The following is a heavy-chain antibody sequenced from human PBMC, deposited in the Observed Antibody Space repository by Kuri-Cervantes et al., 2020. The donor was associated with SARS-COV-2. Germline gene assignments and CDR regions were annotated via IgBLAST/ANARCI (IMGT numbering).Heavy chain of an antibody. J-gene: IGHJ4*02. Sequence: GESLKISCAASGFTFSDYYMSWIRQAPGKGLEWVSYISSSGSTIYYADSVKGRFTISRDNSKNTLYLQMNSLRAEDTAVYYCAKDQGDDYYDSSGYYGWGVVDYWGQGTLVTVSS. V-gene: IGHV3-11*04. CDR1: GFTFSDYY. CDR2: ISSSGSTI. D-gene: IGHD3-22*01. CDR3: AKDQGDDYYDSSGYYGWGVVDY.